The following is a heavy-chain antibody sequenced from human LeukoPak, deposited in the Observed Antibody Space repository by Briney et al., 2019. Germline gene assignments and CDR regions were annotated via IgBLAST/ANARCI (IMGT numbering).Heavy chain of an antibody. V-gene: IGHV4-38-2*02. CDR3: ARDCDFWSGYYGGGGDY. CDR2: IYHSGST. Sequence: SETLSLTCTVSGYSISSGYYCGWIRQPPGKGLEWIGSIYHSGSTYYNPSLKSRVTMSVDTSKNQFSLKLSSVTAADTAVYYCARDCDFWSGYYGGGGDYWGQGTLVTVSS. CDR1: GYSISSGYY. D-gene: IGHD3-3*01. J-gene: IGHJ4*02.